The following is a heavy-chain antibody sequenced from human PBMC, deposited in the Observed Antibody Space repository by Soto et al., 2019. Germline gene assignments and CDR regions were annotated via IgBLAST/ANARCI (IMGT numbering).Heavy chain of an antibody. Sequence: SVKVSCKASGGTFSSYAISWVRQAPGQGLEWMGGIIPIFGTANYAQKFQGRVTITADKSTSTAYMELSSLRSEDTAVYYCARDLYSSSSLDYYGMDVWGQGTTVTVS. J-gene: IGHJ6*02. V-gene: IGHV1-69*06. CDR3: ARDLYSSSSLDYYGMDV. CDR2: IIPIFGTA. D-gene: IGHD6-6*01. CDR1: GGTFSSYA.